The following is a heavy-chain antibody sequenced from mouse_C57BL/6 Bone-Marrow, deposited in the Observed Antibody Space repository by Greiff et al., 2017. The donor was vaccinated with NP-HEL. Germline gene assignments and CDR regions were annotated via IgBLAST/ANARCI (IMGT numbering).Heavy chain of an antibody. D-gene: IGHD2-5*01. V-gene: IGHV5-17*01. CDR2: ISSGSSTI. Sequence: EVMLVESGGGLVKPGGSLKLSCAASGFTFSDYGMHWVRQAPEKGLEWVAYISSGSSTIYYADTVKGRFTISRDNAKNTLFLQMTSLRSEDTAMYYCASGSKGYFDVWGTGTTVTVSS. CDR1: GFTFSDYG. CDR3: ASGSKGYFDV. J-gene: IGHJ1*03.